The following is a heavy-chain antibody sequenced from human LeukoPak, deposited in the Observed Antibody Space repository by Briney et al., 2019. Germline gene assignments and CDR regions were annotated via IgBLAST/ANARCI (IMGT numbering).Heavy chain of an antibody. V-gene: IGHV1-18*01. CDR2: ISPVNGNT. D-gene: IGHD1-26*01. CDR1: GYTFSSWD. Sequence: GASVKVSCKASGYTFSSWDISWVRQAPAPGQTLEWLGWISPVNGNTNYEENLHGRLTLTTDTSTSTAYMELMSLTSDDTAVYYCVRGATDFDNWGQGTLVTVSS. CDR3: VRGATDFDN. J-gene: IGHJ4*02.